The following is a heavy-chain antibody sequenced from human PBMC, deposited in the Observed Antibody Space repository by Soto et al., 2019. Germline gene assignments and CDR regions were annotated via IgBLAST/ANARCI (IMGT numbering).Heavy chain of an antibody. Sequence: QVQLQESGPGLVQPSETLSLTCTVSGGSIRDHYWSWIRQAPGKGLEWIGYIYHTGITSHNPSLQSHVTISVATTKHQFPRTLSSLTASDTAVYYCASGGQYAPSYFWGRGVLVTVSS. CDR3: ASGGQYAPSYF. J-gene: IGHJ4*02. CDR1: GGSIRDHY. V-gene: IGHV4-59*11. CDR2: IYHTGIT. D-gene: IGHD3-9*01.